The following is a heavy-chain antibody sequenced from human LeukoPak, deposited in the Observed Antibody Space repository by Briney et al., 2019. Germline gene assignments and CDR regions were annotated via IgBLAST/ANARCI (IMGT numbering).Heavy chain of an antibody. Sequence: VASVTVSCKASGGTFSSYAISWVRQAPGQGLEWMGGIIPIFGTANYAQKFQGRVTITADESTSTAYMELSSLRSEDTAVYYCASGIAAAGQDTDYWGQGTLVTVSS. V-gene: IGHV1-69*13. D-gene: IGHD6-13*01. CDR3: ASGIAAAGQDTDY. J-gene: IGHJ4*02. CDR2: IIPIFGTA. CDR1: GGTFSSYA.